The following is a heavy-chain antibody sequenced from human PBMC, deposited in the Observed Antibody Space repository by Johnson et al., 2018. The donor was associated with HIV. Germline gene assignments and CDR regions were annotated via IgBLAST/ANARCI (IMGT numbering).Heavy chain of an antibody. CDR1: VFTFSSYG. J-gene: IGHJ3*02. CDR3: ARASYVWGSYRYTGVCGAFDI. CDR2: IWYDGSNK. V-gene: IGHV3-33*01. D-gene: IGHD3-16*02. Sequence: QVQLVESGGGVVQPGRSLRLSCAASVFTFSSYGMHWVRQAPGTGLAWVAVIWYDGSNKYYADSVKGRFTISRDNSKNTLYLQMNSLRAEDTALYYCARASYVWGSYRYTGVCGAFDIWGQGTMVTVSS.